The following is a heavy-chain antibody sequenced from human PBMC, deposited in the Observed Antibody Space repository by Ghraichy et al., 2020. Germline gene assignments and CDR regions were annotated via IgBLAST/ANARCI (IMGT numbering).Heavy chain of an antibody. D-gene: IGHD6-13*01. CDR2: MTASGGSI. CDR3: ARYDASSSWYFDL. Sequence: GESLRLSCAAAGFTFSTYAFTWVRQAPGKGLEWVSAMTASGGSIEYADSVKGRFTISRDNSKNTLFLQMNSLRADDTAIYYCARYDASSSWYFDLWGRGTLVTVSS. J-gene: IGHJ2*01. V-gene: IGHV3-23*01. CDR1: GFTFSTYA.